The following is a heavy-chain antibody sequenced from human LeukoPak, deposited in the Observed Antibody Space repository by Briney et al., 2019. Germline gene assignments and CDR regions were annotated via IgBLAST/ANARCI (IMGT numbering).Heavy chain of an antibody. CDR1: GYTFTGYY. Sequence: GASVKVSCKASGYTFTGYYMHWVRQAPGQGLEWMGWINPNSGGTNYAQKFQGRVTMTRDTSISTAYMELSRLRSDDTAVYYRAREGDPLGARRPFDYWGQGTLVTVSS. J-gene: IGHJ4*02. CDR2: INPNSGGT. V-gene: IGHV1-2*02. D-gene: IGHD3-16*02. CDR3: AREGDPLGARRPFDY.